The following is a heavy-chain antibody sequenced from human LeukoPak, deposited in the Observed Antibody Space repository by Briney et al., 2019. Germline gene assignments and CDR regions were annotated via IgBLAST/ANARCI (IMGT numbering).Heavy chain of an antibody. Sequence: ASVKVSCKTSGYIFTSYAIHWVRQAPGQRLEWMGWINTGNDKTKYSQEFQGRVTITRDTSASTAYMELSSLRSEDMAVYYCARGISNWYDYWGQGTLVTVSS. CDR1: GYIFTSYA. J-gene: IGHJ5*01. V-gene: IGHV1-3*03. CDR2: INTGNDKT. CDR3: ARGISNWYDY.